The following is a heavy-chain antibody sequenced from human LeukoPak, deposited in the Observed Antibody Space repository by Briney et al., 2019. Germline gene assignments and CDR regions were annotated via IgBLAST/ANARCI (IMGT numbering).Heavy chain of an antibody. CDR3: ARAGVNYYGSGSYFDY. D-gene: IGHD3-10*01. CDR1: GYSISSGYY. CDR2: IYHSGST. J-gene: IGHJ4*02. Sequence: PSETLSLTCTVSGYSISSGYYWGWIRQPPGKGLEWIGTIYHSGSTYYNPSLKSRVTISVDTSKNQFSLKLSSGTAADTAVYYCARAGVNYYGSGSYFDYWGQGTLVTVSS. V-gene: IGHV4-38-2*02.